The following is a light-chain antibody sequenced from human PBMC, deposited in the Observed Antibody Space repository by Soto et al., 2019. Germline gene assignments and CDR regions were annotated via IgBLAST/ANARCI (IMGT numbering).Light chain of an antibody. CDR3: QQYNNWPT. Sequence: EKVMTQSPATLSVSPGERATLFCRASPSVSSTLAWYQQKPGQAPRLLIFGASTRATGIPARFSGSGSGTAITLTISSLPSDGFAVEYGQQYNNWPTFGQGTKVYVK. J-gene: IGKJ1*01. V-gene: IGKV3-15*01. CDR1: PSVSST. CDR2: GAS.